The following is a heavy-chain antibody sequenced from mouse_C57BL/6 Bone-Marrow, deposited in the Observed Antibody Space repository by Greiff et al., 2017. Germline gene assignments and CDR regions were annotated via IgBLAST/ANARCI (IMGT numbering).Heavy chain of an antibody. CDR2: IDPSDSYT. J-gene: IGHJ2*01. CDR1: GYTFTSYW. V-gene: IGHV1-69*01. Sequence: VQLQQPGAELVMPGASVKLSCKASGYTFTSYWMHWVKQRPGQGLEWIGEIDPSDSYTNYNQKFKGKSTLTVDKSSSTAYMQLSSLTSEDSAVYYCARWGVTTVVSSCDYWGQGTTLTVSS. D-gene: IGHD1-1*01. CDR3: ARWGVTTVVSSCDY.